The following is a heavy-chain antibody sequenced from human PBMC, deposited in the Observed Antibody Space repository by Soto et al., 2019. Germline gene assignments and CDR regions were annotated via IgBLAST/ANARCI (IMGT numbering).Heavy chain of an antibody. CDR1: GDSISTYY. Sequence: QVQLQESGPGLVKPSETLSLTCAVSGDSISTYYCMWIRQPPGKGLESIGYLYYGRSANYNPSLKGRVTLSVDTSTIQCSLTLSSMTAADTAVYYCALRSMAVVPEYWGQGTLVTVSS. CDR3: ALRSMAVVPEY. CDR2: LYYGRSA. V-gene: IGHV4-59*01. D-gene: IGHD3-22*01. J-gene: IGHJ4*02.